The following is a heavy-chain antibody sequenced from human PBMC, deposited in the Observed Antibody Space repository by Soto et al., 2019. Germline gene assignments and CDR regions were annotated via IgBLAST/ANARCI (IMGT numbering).Heavy chain of an antibody. CDR2: FFFRGSN. Sequence: SETLSLTCTVSGGSISSYYWSWIRQPPGKGLEWFWFFFFRGSNNYHPFLKSRVTISVNTSKNQFSLMLSSVTAADTAVYYCARRNSDSSSWFSYYYYYYMDVWGKGTTVTVSS. J-gene: IGHJ6*03. V-gene: IGHV4-59*08. CDR3: ARRNSDSSSWFSYYYYYYMDV. CDR1: GGSISSYY. D-gene: IGHD6-13*01.